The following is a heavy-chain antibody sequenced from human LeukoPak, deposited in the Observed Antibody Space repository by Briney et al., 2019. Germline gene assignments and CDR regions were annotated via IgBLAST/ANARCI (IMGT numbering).Heavy chain of an antibody. V-gene: IGHV1-69*13. J-gene: IGHJ4*02. Sequence: GASVKVSCKASGGTFSSYAISWVRQAPGQGLEWVGGIIPIFGTANYAQKFQGRVTITADESTSTAYMELSSLRSEDTAVYYCARDAPGIAVAGSYWGQGTLVTVSS. CDR3: ARDAPGIAVAGSY. D-gene: IGHD6-19*01. CDR2: IIPIFGTA. CDR1: GGTFSSYA.